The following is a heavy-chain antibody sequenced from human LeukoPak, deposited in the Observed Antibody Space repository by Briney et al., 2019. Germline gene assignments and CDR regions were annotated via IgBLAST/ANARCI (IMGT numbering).Heavy chain of an antibody. V-gene: IGHV3-11*01. CDR1: GFTFSDYY. J-gene: IGHJ4*02. CDR3: AKDRIVVVPAASDY. CDR2: ISSSGSTI. Sequence: PGGSLRLSCAASGFTFSDYYMSWIRQAPGKGLEWVSYISSSGSTIYYADSVKGRFTISRDNAKNSLYLQMNSLRAEDTAVYYCAKDRIVVVPAASDYWGQGTLVTVSS. D-gene: IGHD2-2*01.